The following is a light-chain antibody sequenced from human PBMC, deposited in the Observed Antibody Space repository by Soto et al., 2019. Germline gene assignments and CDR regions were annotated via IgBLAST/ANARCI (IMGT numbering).Light chain of an antibody. J-gene: IGLJ1*01. V-gene: IGLV2-14*03. Sequence: QSALTQPASVSGSPGQSITISCTGTSSDIGDSNYVSWYQQHPGKAPKLVIYDVSNRPSGVSNRFSGSKSANTASLTISGLQAEDEAVYYCSSFRSSSTSYVFGTGTKLTVL. CDR2: DVS. CDR1: SSDIGDSNY. CDR3: SSFRSSSTSYV.